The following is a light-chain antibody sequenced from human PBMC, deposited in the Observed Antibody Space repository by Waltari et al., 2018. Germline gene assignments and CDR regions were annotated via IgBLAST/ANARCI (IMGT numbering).Light chain of an antibody. J-gene: IGKJ1*01. CDR3: QQYDNWLGT. V-gene: IGKV3-15*01. CDR1: QSIRSN. CDR2: GAS. Sequence: EIVMTQSPATLSVFPGERATLSCRASQSIRSNLAWYQHKPGQAPRLLIYGASTRATGIPATFSGSGSGTEFTLTISSLQSEDFAVYFWQQYDNWLGTFGQGTKVEIK.